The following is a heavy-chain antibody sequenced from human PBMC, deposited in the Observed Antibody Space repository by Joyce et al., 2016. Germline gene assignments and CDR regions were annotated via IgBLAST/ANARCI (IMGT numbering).Heavy chain of an antibody. CDR3: AKFPGILPPS. D-gene: IGHD2-21*01. Sequence: QVQLVQSGAEVKKPGASVKVSCQASGYTFTGYHLHWVRQAPGQGLEWMGWIDPNSGATKYAQDFQGRVTMTTDTSISTAYMELTRLRSDDTAVYYCAKFPGILPPSWGQGTLVTV. CDR1: GYTFTGYH. J-gene: IGHJ5*02. V-gene: IGHV1-2*02. CDR2: IDPNSGAT.